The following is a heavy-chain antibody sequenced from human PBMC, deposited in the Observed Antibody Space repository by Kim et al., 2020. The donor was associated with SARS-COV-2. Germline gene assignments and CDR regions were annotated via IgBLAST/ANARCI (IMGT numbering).Heavy chain of an antibody. CDR2: IYYSGST. CDR1: GGSISSGGYY. Sequence: SETLSLTCTVSGGSISSGGYYWSWIRQHPGKGLEWIGYIYYSGSTYYNPSLKSRVTISVDTSKNQFSLKLSSVTAADTAVYYCARELVVTTVGAFDIWGQGTMVTVSS. D-gene: IGHD2-21*02. V-gene: IGHV4-31*03. J-gene: IGHJ3*02. CDR3: ARELVVTTVGAFDI.